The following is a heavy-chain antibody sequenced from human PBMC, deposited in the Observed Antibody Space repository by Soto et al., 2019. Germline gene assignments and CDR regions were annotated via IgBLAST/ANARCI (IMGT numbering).Heavy chain of an antibody. Sequence: ASVKVSCKASGYTFTSYGISWVRQAPGQGLEWMGWISAYNGNTNYAQKLQGRVTMTTDTSTSTAYMELRSLRSDDTAVYYCARDRRLLLLNYYYGMDVWGQGTTVTVSS. CDR2: ISAYNGNT. D-gene: IGHD3-22*01. CDR3: ARDRRLLLLNYYYGMDV. V-gene: IGHV1-18*01. CDR1: GYTFTSYG. J-gene: IGHJ6*02.